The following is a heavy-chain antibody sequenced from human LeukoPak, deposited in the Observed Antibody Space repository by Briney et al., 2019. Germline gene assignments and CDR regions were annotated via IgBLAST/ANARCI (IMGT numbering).Heavy chain of an antibody. Sequence: PGGSLRLSCAVSGFTFTSYGISWVRQAPGQGLEWMGWISAYNGNTNYAQKLQGRVTMTTDTSTSTAYMELRSLRSDDTAVYYCARDPMRVTLLESYYYMDVWGKGTTVTVSS. D-gene: IGHD4-23*01. V-gene: IGHV1-18*01. J-gene: IGHJ6*03. CDR2: ISAYNGNT. CDR3: ARDPMRVTLLESYYYMDV. CDR1: GFTFTSYG.